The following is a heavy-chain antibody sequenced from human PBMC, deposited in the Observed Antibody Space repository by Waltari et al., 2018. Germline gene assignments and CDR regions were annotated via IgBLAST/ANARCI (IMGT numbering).Heavy chain of an antibody. CDR2: SSSSGSTI. D-gene: IGHD2-21*01. Sequence: WVRQASVKFLEWVSYSSSSGSTIHYADSVKGRFTISRNNDRNSLFLQMNSLRAEDTAVYYCAVVGCHLADAFDIWGQGTMVTASS. J-gene: IGHJ3*02. CDR3: AVVGCHLADAFDI. V-gene: IGHV3-48*03.